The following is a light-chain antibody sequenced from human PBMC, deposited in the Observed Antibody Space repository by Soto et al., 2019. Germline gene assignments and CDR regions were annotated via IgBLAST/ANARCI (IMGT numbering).Light chain of an antibody. CDR1: QSISMW. J-gene: IGKJ4*01. CDR3: LQYNHYPLT. V-gene: IGKV1-5*03. Sequence: DIQMTQSPSTLSASVGDRVTITCRASQSISMWLAWYQQKPGKAPNLLLYKASSLEGGVPSRFSGSASATEFTLTISSLQPDDFATYFCLQYNHYPLTFGGGTRVEIK. CDR2: KAS.